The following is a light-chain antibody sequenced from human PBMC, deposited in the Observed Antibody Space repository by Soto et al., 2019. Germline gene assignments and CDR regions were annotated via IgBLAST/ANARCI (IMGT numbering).Light chain of an antibody. CDR1: QSVSSR. V-gene: IGKV3-20*01. Sequence: EIVMTQSPATLSVSLGERATLSCRASQSVSSRLAWYQQKPGQAPRLLIHGASSRATGIPDRFSGSGSGTDFALTRSTLEPDDFAVYYCHKYRNAPWTFGQETRVDI. CDR2: GAS. J-gene: IGKJ1*01. CDR3: HKYRNAPWT.